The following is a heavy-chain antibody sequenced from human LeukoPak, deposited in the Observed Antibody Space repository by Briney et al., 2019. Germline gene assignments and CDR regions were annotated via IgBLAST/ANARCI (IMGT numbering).Heavy chain of an antibody. D-gene: IGHD3-16*01. CDR3: AKEITGGLDV. CDR2: IRYDASEK. CDR1: GFTFSNSV. V-gene: IGHV3-30*18. J-gene: IGHJ6*02. Sequence: GGSLRLSCVASGFTFSNSVMHWVRQAPGKGLEWVAVIRYDASEKYYADSVKGRFTISRDNPKNTLYLQMNSLRAEDTAVYYCAKEITGGLDVWGPGTTVIVSS.